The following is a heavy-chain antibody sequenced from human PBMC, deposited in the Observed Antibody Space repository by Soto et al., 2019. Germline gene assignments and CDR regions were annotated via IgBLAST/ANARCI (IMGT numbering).Heavy chain of an antibody. J-gene: IGHJ4*02. CDR2: IYHSGST. CDR1: GFSISSGGYS. V-gene: IGHV4-30-2*01. Sequence: SETLSLTCAVSGFSISSGGYSWIWIRQPPGKGLEWIGYIYHSGSTYYNPSLKSRVTISVDRSKNQFSLKLSSVTAADTAVYYCARDKGTGVFDNWGQGTLVTVSS. CDR3: ARDKGTGVFDN. D-gene: IGHD1-1*01.